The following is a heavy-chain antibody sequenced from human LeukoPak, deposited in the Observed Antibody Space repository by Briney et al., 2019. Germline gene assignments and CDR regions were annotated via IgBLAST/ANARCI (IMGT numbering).Heavy chain of an antibody. J-gene: IGHJ3*01. D-gene: IGHD1-1*01. Sequence: RPGGSLRLSCAASGFTFSSYTMHWVRQIPGERPEWVSSISGDTTYIYYADSVKGRFTISRDNTNTSLFLQMNGLRAEDTATYFCARRGTDASFSFFDVWGQGTMVTVSS. CDR2: ISGDTTYI. CDR3: ARRGTDASFSFFDV. CDR1: GFTFSSYT. V-gene: IGHV3-21*01.